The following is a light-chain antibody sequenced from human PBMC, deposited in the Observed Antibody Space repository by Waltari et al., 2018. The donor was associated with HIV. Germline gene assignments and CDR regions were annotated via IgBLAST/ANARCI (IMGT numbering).Light chain of an antibody. CDR1: SGSIASNY. J-gene: IGLJ2*01. CDR2: EDR. V-gene: IGLV6-57*02. Sequence: NFMLTQPHSVSESPGKTVTISCTGSSGSIASNYVQWYQQRPGSAPTTVIYEDRQRPSGVPSRFSGSIDSSANSAYLTISGLKTDDEADYYCQSYDTSSHVVFGGGTKLTVL. CDR3: QSYDTSSHVV.